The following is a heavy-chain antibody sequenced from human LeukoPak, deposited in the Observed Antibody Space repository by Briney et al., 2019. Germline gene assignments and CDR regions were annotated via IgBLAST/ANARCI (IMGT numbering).Heavy chain of an antibody. CDR1: GYTFTGYY. J-gene: IGHJ4*02. V-gene: IGHV1-2*02. Sequence: ASVKVSCKASGYTFTGYYMHWVRQAPGQGLEWMGWINPNSGGTNYAQKFQGRVTMTRDTSISTAYMELSRLRSDDTAVYYCARRRAGAGYCSGGSCYFDYWGQGTLVTVSS. D-gene: IGHD2-15*01. CDR3: ARRRAGAGYCSGGSCYFDY. CDR2: INPNSGGT.